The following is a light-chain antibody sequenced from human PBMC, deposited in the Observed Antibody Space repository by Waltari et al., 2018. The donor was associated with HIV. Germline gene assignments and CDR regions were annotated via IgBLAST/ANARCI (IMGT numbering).Light chain of an antibody. CDR3: CSSAGSSSLV. Sequence: QTALTQPASVSWSPGQSITISCTGTSSIVGSYNLVSWYQQHPGEAPKLIIYEVRKRPSGVSNRFSGSKSANTASLTISGLQAEDEADYYCCSSAGSSSLVFGGGTKVSVL. V-gene: IGLV2-23*02. CDR1: SSIVGSYNL. J-gene: IGLJ2*01. CDR2: EVR.